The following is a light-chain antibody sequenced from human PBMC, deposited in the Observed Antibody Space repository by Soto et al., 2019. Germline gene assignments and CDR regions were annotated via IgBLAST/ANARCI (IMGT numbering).Light chain of an antibody. CDR1: SSDVGAYNY. CDR2: EVS. CDR3: SSYAGSNTYV. J-gene: IGLJ1*01. Sequence: QSVLTQPPSASGPPGQSVTISCTGTSSDVGAYNYVSWYQQHPGKAPKLMIYEVSKRPSGVPDRFSGSKSGNTASLTVSGLQAEDETDYYCSSYAGSNTYVFGTGTKVTVL. V-gene: IGLV2-8*01.